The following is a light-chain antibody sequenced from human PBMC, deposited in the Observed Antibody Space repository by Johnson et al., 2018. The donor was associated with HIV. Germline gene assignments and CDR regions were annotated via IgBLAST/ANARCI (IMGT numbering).Light chain of an antibody. CDR3: GTWDSSLSAGHV. J-gene: IGLJ1*01. CDR2: DNN. V-gene: IGLV1-51*01. CDR1: SSNVGSSF. Sequence: QSVLTQPPSVSAATGQTVTISCSGSSSNVGSSFVSWYRQVPGTAPKLLIYDNNKRPSGIPGRFSGSKSGPSATLGITGLQTGDEADYYCGTWDSSLSAGHVFGTGTKVTGL.